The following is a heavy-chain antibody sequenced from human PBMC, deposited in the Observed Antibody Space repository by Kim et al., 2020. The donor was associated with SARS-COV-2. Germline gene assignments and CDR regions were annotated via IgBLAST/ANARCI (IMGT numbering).Heavy chain of an antibody. D-gene: IGHD3-22*01. J-gene: IGHJ6*01. Sequence: GGSLRLSCAASGFTFSSYGMYWVRQAQGKGLEWVSVIWYDGSNKYYADSVKGRFTISRDNSKNTLYLQMNSLRAGDTAVYYCAGERGAMIVVVTDYYGMVVWGPGTTVTGSS. CDR2: IWYDGSNK. V-gene: IGHV3-33*01. CDR1: GFTFSSYG. CDR3: AGERGAMIVVVTDYYGMVV.